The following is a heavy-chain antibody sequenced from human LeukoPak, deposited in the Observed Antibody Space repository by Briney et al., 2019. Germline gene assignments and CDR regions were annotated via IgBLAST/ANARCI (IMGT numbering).Heavy chain of an antibody. D-gene: IGHD1-26*01. CDR3: TVWSGSSYLEYLQH. CDR2: IWYDGSKK. Sequence: GGSLRLSCAASGLIFSHYGMHWVRQSPGKGLDWVALIWYDGSKKYYADSVKGRFTISRDNAKDTLYLRMDSLRVEDTAVYYCTVWSGSSYLEYLQHWGQGTLVSVSA. V-gene: IGHV3-33*01. J-gene: IGHJ1*01. CDR1: GLIFSHYG.